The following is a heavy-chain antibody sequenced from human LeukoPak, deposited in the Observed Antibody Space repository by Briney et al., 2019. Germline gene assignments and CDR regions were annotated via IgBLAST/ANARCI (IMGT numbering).Heavy chain of an antibody. Sequence: SETLSLTCTVSGGSISSGGYYWNWIRQHPGKGLEWIGYIYYSGSTYSNPSLKSRVSISVDTSKNQFSLKLNSVTAADTAVYYCARVYTAMLRWFDPWGQGTLVTVSS. V-gene: IGHV4-31*03. J-gene: IGHJ5*02. CDR2: IYYSGST. CDR3: ARVYTAMLRWFDP. CDR1: GGSISSGGYY. D-gene: IGHD2-2*01.